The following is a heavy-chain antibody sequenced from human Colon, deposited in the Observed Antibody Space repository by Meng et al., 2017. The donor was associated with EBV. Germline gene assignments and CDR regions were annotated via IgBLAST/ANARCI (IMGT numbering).Heavy chain of an antibody. CDR1: AVSMRSGNYY. CDR3: ASFDHIPRRNYFDY. D-gene: IGHD2-21*01. CDR2: IHHSGSA. Sequence: LELSQTLTPTCTVSAVSMRSGNYYWSWIRQPPGKGLEWIGYIHHSGSAYYNPSLKSRVSISVDTSKNQFSLNLNSMTAADTAVYYCASFDHIPRRNYFDYWGQGTLVTVSS. J-gene: IGHJ4*02. V-gene: IGHV4-30-4*01.